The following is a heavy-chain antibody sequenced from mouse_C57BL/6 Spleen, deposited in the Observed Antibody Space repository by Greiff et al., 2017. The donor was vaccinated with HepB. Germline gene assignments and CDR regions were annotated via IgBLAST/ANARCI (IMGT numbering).Heavy chain of an antibody. CDR1: GFSLTSYA. Sequence: VQLQQSGPGLVAPSQSLSITCTVSGFSLTSYAISWVRQPPGKGLEWLGVIWTGGGTNYNSALKSRLSTSKDNSKSQVFLKMISLQTDDTARYYCARKGLLGMGAMDYWGQGTSVTVSS. CDR3: ARKGLLGMGAMDY. J-gene: IGHJ4*01. V-gene: IGHV2-9-1*01. D-gene: IGHD1-1*01. CDR2: IWTGGGT.